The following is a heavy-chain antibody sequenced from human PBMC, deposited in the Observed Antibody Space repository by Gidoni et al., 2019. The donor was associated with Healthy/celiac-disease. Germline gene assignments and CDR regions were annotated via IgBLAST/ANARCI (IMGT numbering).Heavy chain of an antibody. CDR3: ARDGPYCSGGSCYGGNYFDY. V-gene: IGHV1-69*01. Sequence: QVQLVQSGAEVKKPGSSVKVSCKASGGTFSSYAISWVRQAPGLGLEWMGGIIPSFGTANYAQKFQGRVTMTADESTSTAYMELSSLRSEDTAVYYCARDGPYCSGGSCYGGNYFDYWGQGTLVTVSS. J-gene: IGHJ4*02. CDR1: GGTFSSYA. CDR2: IIPSFGTA. D-gene: IGHD2-15*01.